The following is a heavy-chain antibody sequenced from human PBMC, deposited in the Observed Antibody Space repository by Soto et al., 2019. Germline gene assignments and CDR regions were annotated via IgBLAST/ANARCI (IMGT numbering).Heavy chain of an antibody. V-gene: IGHV4-39*07. CDR1: GGSISSSSYH. J-gene: IGHJ4*02. CDR3: ARVRNGYYYDSSGYYYFDY. Sequence: SETLSLTCTVSGGSISSSSYHWGWIRQPPGKGLEWIGNIYYSGSTNYNPSLKSRVTISVDTSKNQFSLKLSSVTAADTAVYYCARVRNGYYYDSSGYYYFDYWGQGTLVTVSS. CDR2: IYYSGST. D-gene: IGHD3-22*01.